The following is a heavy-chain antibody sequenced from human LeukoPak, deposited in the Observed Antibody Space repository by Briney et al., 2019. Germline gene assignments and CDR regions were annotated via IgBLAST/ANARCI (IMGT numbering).Heavy chain of an antibody. J-gene: IGHJ4*02. CDR3: ARRSDYSGSGSYYYFDH. V-gene: IGHV4-31*03. CDR1: GGSISSGGYY. CDR2: IYYSGST. D-gene: IGHD3-10*01. Sequence: SQTLSLTCTVSGGSISSGGYYWSWIRQHPGKGLEWIGYIYYSGSTYYNPSLKSRVTISVDTSKSQFSLKLTSVSAADTAVYYCARRSDYSGSGSYYYFDHWGQGILVTVSS.